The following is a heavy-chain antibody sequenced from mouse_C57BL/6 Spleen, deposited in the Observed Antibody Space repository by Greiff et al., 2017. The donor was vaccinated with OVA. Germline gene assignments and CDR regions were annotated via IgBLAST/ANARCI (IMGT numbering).Heavy chain of an antibody. CDR3: ARHDPWFAY. J-gene: IGHJ3*01. Sequence: EVQVVESGGGLVQPGGSLKLSCAASGFTFSDYGMAWVRQAPRKGPEWVAFISNLAYSIYYADTVTGRFTISRENAKNTLYLEMSSLRSEDTAMYYCARHDPWFAYWGQGTLVTVSA. V-gene: IGHV5-15*01. CDR2: ISNLAYSI. CDR1: GFTFSDYG.